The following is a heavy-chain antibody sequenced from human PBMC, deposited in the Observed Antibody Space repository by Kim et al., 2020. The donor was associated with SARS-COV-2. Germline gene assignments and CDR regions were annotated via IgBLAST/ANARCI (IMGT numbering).Heavy chain of an antibody. J-gene: IGHJ6*03. V-gene: IGHV1-8*01. CDR3: ARSVKYQLLSLCDYYYFYYIEV. CDR2: MNPNSGNT. Sequence: ASVKVSCKASGYTFTSYDINWVRQATGQGLEWMGWMNPNSGNTGYAQKFQGRVTMTRNTSISTAYMELSSLRSEDTAVYYCARSVKYQLLSLCDYYYFYYIEVWGKGTTVTVSS. CDR1: GYTFTSYD. D-gene: IGHD2-2*01.